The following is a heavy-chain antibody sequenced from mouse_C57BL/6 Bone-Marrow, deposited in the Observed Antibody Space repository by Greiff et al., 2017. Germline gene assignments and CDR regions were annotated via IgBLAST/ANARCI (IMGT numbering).Heavy chain of an antibody. CDR1: GFNIKDDY. CDR3: TTDGYGCPCWYFDV. V-gene: IGHV14-4*01. D-gene: IGHD2-2*01. J-gene: IGHJ1*03. CDR2: IDPENGDT. Sequence: VQLKQSGAELVRPGASVKLSCTASGFNIKDDYMHWVKQRPEQGLEWIGWIDPENGDTEYASKFQGKATITADTSSNTAYLQLSSLTSEDTAVYYCTTDGYGCPCWYFDVWGTGTTVTVSS.